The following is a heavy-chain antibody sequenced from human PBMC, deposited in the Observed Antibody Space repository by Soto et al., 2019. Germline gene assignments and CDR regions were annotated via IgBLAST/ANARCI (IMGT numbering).Heavy chain of an antibody. D-gene: IGHD2-21*01. CDR2: TFSGGNT. V-gene: IGHV3-53*02. J-gene: IGHJ6*02. CDR1: GFSISSNY. CDR3: ARKPPSAIQGWAFGMDV. Sequence: ELQLVETGGGLIQTGGSLRLSCAASGFSISSNYIAWARQPPGKGLEWVSTTFSGGNTEYAASVKGRCSISRDNYKNTLYLQMDNLRVEDTAVYYCARKPPSAIQGWAFGMDVWGQGTTVSVSS.